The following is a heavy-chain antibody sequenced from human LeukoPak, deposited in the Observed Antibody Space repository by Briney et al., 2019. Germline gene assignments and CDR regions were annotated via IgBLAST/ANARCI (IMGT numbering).Heavy chain of an antibody. CDR2: IYHSGST. V-gene: IGHV4-4*02. CDR3: ARATSGWYPYYFDY. CDR1: GGSISSSNW. Sequence: PSETLSLTCAVSGGSISSSNWWSWARQPPGKGLECIGEIYHSGSTNYNPSLKSRVTISVDKSKNQFSLKLSSVTAADTAVYYCARATSGWYPYYFDYWGQGTLVTVSS. J-gene: IGHJ4*02. D-gene: IGHD6-19*01.